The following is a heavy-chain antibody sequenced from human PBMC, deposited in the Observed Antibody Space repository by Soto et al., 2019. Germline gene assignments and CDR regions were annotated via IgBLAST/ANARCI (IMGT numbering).Heavy chain of an antibody. CDR2: INAGNGNT. D-gene: IGHD2-2*01. CDR3: AREFGYCSSTSCPLPSWYEGYYFDY. V-gene: IGHV1-3*01. Sequence: ASVKVSCKASGYTFTSYAMHWVRQAPGQRLEWMGWINAGNGNTKYSQKFQGRVTITRDTSASTAYMELSSLRSEDTAVYYCAREFGYCSSTSCPLPSWYEGYYFDYWGQGTLVTVS. J-gene: IGHJ4*02. CDR1: GYTFTSYA.